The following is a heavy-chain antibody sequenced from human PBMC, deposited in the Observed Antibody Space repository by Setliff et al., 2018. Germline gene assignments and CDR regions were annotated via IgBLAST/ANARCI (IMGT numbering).Heavy chain of an antibody. CDR3: AKCSSWHGHYPHFNY. CDR1: GFTFSSDA. V-gene: IGHV3-23*03. D-gene: IGHD6-13*01. Sequence: GGSLRLSCAASGFTFSSDAMAWVRQAPGKGLEWVSIISSEGDSIYYADSVKGRFTISRDNSKSTLYLEMNSLRAEDTAVYYCAKCSSWHGHYPHFNYWGQGTLVTVSS. CDR2: ISSEGDSI. J-gene: IGHJ4*02.